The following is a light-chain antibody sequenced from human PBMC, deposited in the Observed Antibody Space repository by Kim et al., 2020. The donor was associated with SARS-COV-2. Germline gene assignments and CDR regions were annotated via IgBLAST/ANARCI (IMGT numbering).Light chain of an antibody. CDR1: TGAVASGYY. V-gene: IGLV7-43*01. J-gene: IGLJ3*02. CDR2: STS. CDR3: LLYYGGAQAKWV. Sequence: VTLSWTSSTGAVASGYYQNWFKQKPVQTPRALINSTSNRHAWTPARFSGSLLGGKAALTLSGVQPEDEAEYYCLLYYGGAQAKWVFGGGTQLAVL.